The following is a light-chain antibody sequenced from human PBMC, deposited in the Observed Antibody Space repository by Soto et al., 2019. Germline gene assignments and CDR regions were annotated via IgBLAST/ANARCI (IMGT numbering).Light chain of an antibody. J-gene: IGKJ2*02. Sequence: EIVLTQSPGTLSLSLGERATLSCRASQSVRSGYLAWYQQKPGQAPRLLIYGASCRATGIPHRFSGSGSGTVFTLTMSGLEPEDFVVYCCLQYGGGSPRTFGQGTKVEI. CDR2: GAS. CDR3: LQYGGGSPRT. CDR1: QSVRSGY. V-gene: IGKV3-20*01.